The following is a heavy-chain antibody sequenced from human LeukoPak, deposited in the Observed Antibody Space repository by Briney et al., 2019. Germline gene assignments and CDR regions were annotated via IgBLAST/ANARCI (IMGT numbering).Heavy chain of an antibody. V-gene: IGHV3-23*01. CDR2: ISASGGST. Sequence: PGGSLRLSCAASGLSISTYGTFSAYTMAWVRQAPGTGLEWVSTISASGGSTYYADSVKGRFTISRDNSKNTLYLQMNSLRAEDTAVYYCAKDAQRGFDYSNSLEHWGQGSLVTVSS. D-gene: IGHD4-11*01. CDR1: GLSISTYGTFSAYT. J-gene: IGHJ4*02. CDR3: AKDAQRGFDYSNSLEH.